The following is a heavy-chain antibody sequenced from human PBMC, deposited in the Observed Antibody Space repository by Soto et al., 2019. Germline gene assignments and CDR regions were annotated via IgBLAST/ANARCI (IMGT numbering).Heavy chain of an antibody. CDR1: GFTFSDYY. V-gene: IGHV3-11*05. CDR2: ISSSSSYT. D-gene: IGHD6-19*01. J-gene: IGHJ1*01. Sequence: QVQLVESGGGLVKPGGSLRLSCAASGFTFSDYYMSWIRQAPGKGLEWVSYISSSSSYTNYADSVKGRFTISRDNVKNALNMQMNSLRAEDTAVYYCPRVGVAGTYFQHWGQGTLVNVSS. CDR3: PRVGVAGTYFQH.